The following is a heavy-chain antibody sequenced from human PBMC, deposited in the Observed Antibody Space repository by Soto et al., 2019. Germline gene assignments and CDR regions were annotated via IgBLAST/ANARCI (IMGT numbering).Heavy chain of an antibody. V-gene: IGHV3-66*01. CDR1: GFTVSSNY. Sequence: EVQLVESGGGLVQPGGSLRRSCAASGFTVSSNYMSWVRQAPGKGLEWVSVIYSGGSTYYADSVKGRFTISRDNSKNTLYLQMNSLRAEDTAVYYCARDRIPTGMDVWGQGTTVTVSS. J-gene: IGHJ6*02. CDR3: ARDRIPTGMDV. CDR2: IYSGGST.